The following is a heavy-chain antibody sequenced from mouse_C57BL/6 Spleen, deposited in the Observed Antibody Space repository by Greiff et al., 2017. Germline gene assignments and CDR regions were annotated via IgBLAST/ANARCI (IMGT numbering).Heavy chain of an antibody. CDR3: ARGYSNHYYAMDY. J-gene: IGHJ4*01. D-gene: IGHD2-5*01. CDR1: GFTFSDYG. V-gene: IGHV5-17*01. CDR2: ISSGSSTI. Sequence: EVHLVESGGGLVKPGGSLKLSCAASGFTFSDYGMHWVRQAPEKGLEWVAYISSGSSTIYYADTVKGRFTISRDNAKKTLFLQMTSLRSEDTAMYCCARGYSNHYYAMDYWGQGTSVTVSS.